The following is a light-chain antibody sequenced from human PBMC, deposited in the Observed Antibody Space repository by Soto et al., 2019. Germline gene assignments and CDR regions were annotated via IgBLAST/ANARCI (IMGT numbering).Light chain of an antibody. CDR2: EVS. V-gene: IGLV2-14*01. Sequence: QSALTQPASVSGSPGQSVTISCTGTSSDVGAYKYVSWYQQHPGKAPKLMIYEVSNRPSGVSNRFSGSKSGNTASLTISGLQADDEADYFCFSFTATSTHVFGTGTKVTV. CDR1: SSDVGAYKY. CDR3: FSFTATSTHV. J-gene: IGLJ1*01.